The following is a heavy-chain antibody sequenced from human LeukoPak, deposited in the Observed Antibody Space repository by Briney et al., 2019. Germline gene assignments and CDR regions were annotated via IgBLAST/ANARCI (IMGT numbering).Heavy chain of an antibody. CDR1: GDSVSSNNGA. J-gene: IGHJ4*02. D-gene: IGHD6-19*01. CDR2: TYYRSKWYN. Sequence: SQTLSLTCAISGDSVSSNNGAWNWIRQSPSRGLEWLGRTYYRSKWYNDYAESMKGRITINSDASKNQFSLQLNPVTPEDTAVYYCARDLGNSGWYTFDYWGQGTLVTVSS. V-gene: IGHV6-1*01. CDR3: ARDLGNSGWYTFDY.